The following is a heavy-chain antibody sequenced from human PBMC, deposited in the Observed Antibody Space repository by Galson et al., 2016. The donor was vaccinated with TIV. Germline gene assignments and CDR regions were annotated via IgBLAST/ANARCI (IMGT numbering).Heavy chain of an antibody. Sequence: SLRLSCAASGFTVDSNYMTWVRQAPGKGLEWVSILYRSETSYYADFVKGRFTISRDNSKNTLYLQMNSLRVEDTAVYFCARAVSSGDYAFDAFDIWGQGTVVTVSS. CDR3: ARAVSSGDYAFDAFDI. J-gene: IGHJ3*02. V-gene: IGHV3-66*02. CDR1: GFTVDSNY. CDR2: LYRSETS. D-gene: IGHD4-17*01.